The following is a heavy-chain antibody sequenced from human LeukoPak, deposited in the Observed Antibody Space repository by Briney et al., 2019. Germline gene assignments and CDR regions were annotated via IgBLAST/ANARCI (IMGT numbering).Heavy chain of an antibody. J-gene: IGHJ5*02. CDR2: ISAYNGNT. CDR1: SYTFTNYA. D-gene: IGHD3-3*01. V-gene: IGHV1-18*01. CDR3: ARGLEWLTRRHTWFDP. Sequence: ASVKVPCKASSYTFTNYAFTWVRQAPGQGLEWMGWISAYNGNTNYAQKLQGRVTMTTDTSTSTAYMELRSLRSDDTAVYYCARGLEWLTRRHTWFDPWGQGTLVTVSS.